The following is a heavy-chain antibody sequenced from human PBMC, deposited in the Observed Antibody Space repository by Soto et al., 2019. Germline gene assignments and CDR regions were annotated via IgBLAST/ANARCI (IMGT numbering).Heavy chain of an antibody. J-gene: IGHJ4*02. V-gene: IGHV4-34*01. CDR1: DGSSNNYY. Sequence: QVQLQQWGAGLLKPSETLSLTCAVYDGSSNNYYWSWIRQPPGKGLEWIGEINHSGSTNYNASLKSRVTISEDTSKKQFSLELRFVTAADTAVYYCARGGLIRGALYYWGQGTLVTVSS. CDR2: INHSGST. D-gene: IGHD3-10*01. CDR3: ARGGLIRGALYY.